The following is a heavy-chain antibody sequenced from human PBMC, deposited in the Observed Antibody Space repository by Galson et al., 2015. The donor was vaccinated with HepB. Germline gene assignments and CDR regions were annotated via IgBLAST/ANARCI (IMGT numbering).Heavy chain of an antibody. Sequence: SLRLSCAASGFTFDDYTMHWVRQAPGKGLEWVALISWDGGSTYYADSVKGRFTISRDNSKNSLYLQMNSLRTEDTALYYCAKIGQGLSWTTGPLDDWGQGTTFTAPS. J-gene: IGHJ6*02. CDR2: ISWDGGST. V-gene: IGHV3-43*01. CDR1: GFTFDDYT. D-gene: IGHD3-16*01. CDR3: AKIGQGLSWTTGPLDD.